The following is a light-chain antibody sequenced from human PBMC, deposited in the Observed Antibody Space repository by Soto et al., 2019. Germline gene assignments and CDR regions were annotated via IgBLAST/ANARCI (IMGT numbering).Light chain of an antibody. CDR1: SSDVGGYAR. CDR2: EVS. CDR3: SSYTNRNSWV. V-gene: IGLV2-14*01. Sequence: QSALTQPASVTGSPGQSITISCTGTSSDVGGYARVSWYQHYPGTAPKLMIYEVSNRPSGVSDRFSGSKSGNTASLTISGPQPGDEADYYCSSYTNRNSWVFGGGTKVTVL. J-gene: IGLJ3*02.